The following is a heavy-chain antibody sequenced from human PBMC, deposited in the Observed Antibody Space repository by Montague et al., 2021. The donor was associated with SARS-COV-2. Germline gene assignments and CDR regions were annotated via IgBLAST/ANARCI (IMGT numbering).Heavy chain of an antibody. CDR1: GGSISSSSYY. CDR3: AREGAVVGARRTFDI. J-gene: IGHJ3*02. CDR2: IYYSGST. Sequence: SETLSLTCTVSGGSISSSSYYWGWIRQPPGKGLEWIGSIYYSGSTYYSPSLKSRVTISVDTSKNQFSLKLTSVTAADTAVYFCAREGAVVGARRTFDIWGQGTMVTVSS. D-gene: IGHD1-26*01. V-gene: IGHV4-39*07.